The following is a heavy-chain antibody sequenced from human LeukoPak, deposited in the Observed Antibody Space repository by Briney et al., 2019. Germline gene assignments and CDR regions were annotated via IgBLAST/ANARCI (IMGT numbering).Heavy chain of an antibody. Sequence: GGSLRLSCAASGFTFSSYAMTWVRQAPDKGLEWVSTIYIGGDTYYADSVEGRFTISRDSSENTLFLQMDNLRAEDTAVYYCAKAAGTGWAEYFQNWGQGTQVIVSS. CDR3: AKAAGTGWAEYFQN. V-gene: IGHV3-23*01. CDR1: GFTFSSYA. D-gene: IGHD6-19*01. CDR2: IYIGGDT. J-gene: IGHJ1*01.